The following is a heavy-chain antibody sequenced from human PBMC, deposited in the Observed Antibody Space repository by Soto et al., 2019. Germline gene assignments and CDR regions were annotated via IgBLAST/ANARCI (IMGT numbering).Heavy chain of an antibody. CDR1: GGSTSSDHY. CDR3: AREGGESSDGLYYFDS. J-gene: IGHJ4*02. CDR2: IYYSGNT. D-gene: IGHD3-16*01. Sequence: SETLSLTCTVSGGSTSSDHYWSWICQPPGKGLEWIGHIYYSGNTDYNPSLKSRLAISIDTSKNQFSLKLSSVTAADTAVYFCAREGGESSDGLYYFDSWGPGSLGTVSS. V-gene: IGHV4-30-4*01.